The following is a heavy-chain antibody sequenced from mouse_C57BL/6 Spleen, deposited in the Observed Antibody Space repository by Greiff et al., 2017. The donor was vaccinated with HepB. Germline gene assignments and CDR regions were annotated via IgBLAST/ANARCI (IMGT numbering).Heavy chain of an antibody. Sequence: QVQLQQPGAELVKPGASVKLSCKASGYTFTSYWMQWVKQRPGQGLEWIGEIDPSDSYTNYNQKFKGKATLTVDTSPSTAYMQLSSLTSEDSAVYYCASITTVVDYWGQGTTLTVSS. CDR3: ASITTVVDY. D-gene: IGHD1-1*01. CDR1: GYTFTSYW. J-gene: IGHJ2*01. V-gene: IGHV1-50*01. CDR2: IDPSDSYT.